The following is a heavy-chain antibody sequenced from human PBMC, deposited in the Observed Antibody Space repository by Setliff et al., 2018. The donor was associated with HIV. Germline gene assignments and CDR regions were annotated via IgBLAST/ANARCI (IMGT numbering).Heavy chain of an antibody. Sequence: ASETLSLTCAVSGYSISSGYYWGWIRQPPGMGLEWIGYIYYSGTTYYNPSLKSRAAMSVDTSQNQFSLKLSSVTAADTAVYYCATYADRESNRFDPWGQGILVTVS. CDR3: ATYADRESNRFDP. D-gene: IGHD3-10*01. CDR2: IYYSGTT. V-gene: IGHV4-38-2*01. J-gene: IGHJ5*02. CDR1: GYSISSGYY.